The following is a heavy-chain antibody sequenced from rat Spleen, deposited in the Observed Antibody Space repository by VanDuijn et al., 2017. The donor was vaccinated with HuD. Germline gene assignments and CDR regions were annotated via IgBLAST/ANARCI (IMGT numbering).Heavy chain of an antibody. D-gene: IGHD1-12*02. J-gene: IGHJ3*01. V-gene: IGHV3-3*01. Sequence: EVQLQESGPGLVKPSQSLSLTCSVTGYSITSNYRWNWIRKFPGNRLEWMGYINSAGSTIYNPPLESRISITRDTFKNQFFLQVNSVTSEDTATYYCTSHYDGTYPFTYWGQGTLVTVSS. CDR2: INSAGST. CDR3: TSHYDGTYPFTY. CDR1: GYSITSNYR.